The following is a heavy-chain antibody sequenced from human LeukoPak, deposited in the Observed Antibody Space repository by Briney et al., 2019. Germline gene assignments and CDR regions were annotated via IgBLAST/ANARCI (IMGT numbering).Heavy chain of an antibody. J-gene: IGHJ4*02. D-gene: IGHD3-22*01. CDR3: VRDSGSGYYWDY. CDR2: TRNKANNYIT. CDR1: GFTFSDHY. Sequence: AGGSLRLSCAAPGFTFSDHYMDWVRQAPGKGLEWVARTRNKANNYITDYAASVNGRFTISRDYSNNSLHLQMNSLKIEDTAVYYCVRDSGSGYYWDYWGQGTLVTVS. V-gene: IGHV3-72*01.